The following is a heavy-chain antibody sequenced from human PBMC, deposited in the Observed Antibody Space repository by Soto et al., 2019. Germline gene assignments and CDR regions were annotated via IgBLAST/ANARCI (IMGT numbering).Heavy chain of an antibody. V-gene: IGHV4-59*11. CDR2: IYYSGST. J-gene: IGHJ4*02. CDR1: CGSSVNLY. D-gene: IGHD3-9*01. CDR3: ARFDVRY. Sequence: HSLPKSVFCGSSVNLYGRWILQPPGKGLEWIGYIYYSGSTNYNPSLTSRVTISVDTSKNQFSPKLSSVTAADTAVYYCARFDVRYWGQGILVTVSS.